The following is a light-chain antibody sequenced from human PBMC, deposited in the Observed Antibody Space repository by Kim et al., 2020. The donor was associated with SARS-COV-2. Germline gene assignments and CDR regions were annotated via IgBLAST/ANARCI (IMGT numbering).Light chain of an antibody. V-gene: IGKV3-11*01. CDR1: QSVSNY. CDR3: QQRTNSMHT. J-gene: IGKJ2*01. Sequence: EIVLTQSPATLSLSPGEGATLSCRASQSVSNYLAWYQQKPGQAPRLLIYGASNRATGIPARFSGSGSGTDFTLTISSLEPEDFAVYYCQQRTNSMHTFGQGTKLEI. CDR2: GAS.